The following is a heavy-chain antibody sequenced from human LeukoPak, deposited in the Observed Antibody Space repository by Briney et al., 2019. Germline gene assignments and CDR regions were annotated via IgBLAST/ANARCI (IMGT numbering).Heavy chain of an antibody. D-gene: IGHD3-3*01. J-gene: IGHJ5*02. V-gene: IGHV1-69*04. CDR2: IIPILGIA. Sequence: SVKVSCKASVGTFSSYAISWVRQAPGQGLEWMGRIIPILGIANYAQKFQGRVTITADKSTSTAYMELSSLRSEDTAVYYCARVRGGFLEWLPINHGFDPWGQGTLVTVSS. CDR1: VGTFSSYA. CDR3: ARVRGGFLEWLPINHGFDP.